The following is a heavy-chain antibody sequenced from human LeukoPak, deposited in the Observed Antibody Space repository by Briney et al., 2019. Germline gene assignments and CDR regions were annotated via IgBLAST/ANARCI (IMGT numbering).Heavy chain of an antibody. J-gene: IGHJ6*02. Sequence: PSETLSLTCTGSGDSISSSSYYWGWIRQPPGKGLEWIGSIYYSGSTYYNPSLKSRVTISVDTSKNQFSLKLSSVTAADTAVYYCARRGKVYYYGMDVWGQGTTVTVSS. CDR1: GDSISSSSYY. CDR3: ARRGKVYYYGMDV. CDR2: IYYSGST. V-gene: IGHV4-39*01.